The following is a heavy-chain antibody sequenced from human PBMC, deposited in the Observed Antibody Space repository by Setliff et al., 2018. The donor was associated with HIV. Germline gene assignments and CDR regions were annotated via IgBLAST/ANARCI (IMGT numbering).Heavy chain of an antibody. CDR2: ISAYNGII. CDR3: ARTSTMVRGVIMDYYYYMDV. J-gene: IGHJ6*03. D-gene: IGHD3-10*01. CDR1: GYTFTNYG. V-gene: IGHV1-18*01. Sequence: GASVKVSCKASGYTFTNYGITWVRQAPEQGLEWMGWISAYNGIINYAQNLQGRVTMTTDTSTRTAYMELRSLRSDDTAVYYCARTSTMVRGVIMDYYYYMDVWGKGSTVTLSS.